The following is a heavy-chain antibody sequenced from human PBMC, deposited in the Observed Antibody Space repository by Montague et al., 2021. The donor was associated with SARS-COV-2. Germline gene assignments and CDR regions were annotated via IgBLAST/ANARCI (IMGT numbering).Heavy chain of an antibody. CDR1: GGSLSGYY. Sequence: SETLSLTCAVYGGSLSGYYWSWIRQPPEKGLEWIGEINHSANTKYNPSLKSPVTISIDTSKNQFPLKMTSVIAADTATYYCASGIYPSGSYYNRYYYGLNIWGPGTTVIVSS. CDR3: ASGIYPSGSYYNRYYYGLNI. D-gene: IGHD3-10*01. CDR2: INHSANT. J-gene: IGHJ6*02. V-gene: IGHV4-34*01.